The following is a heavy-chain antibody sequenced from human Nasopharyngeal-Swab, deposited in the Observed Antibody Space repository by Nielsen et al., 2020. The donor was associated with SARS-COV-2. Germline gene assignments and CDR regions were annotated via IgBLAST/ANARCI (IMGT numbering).Heavy chain of an antibody. CDR2: ISFDGSTI. CDR1: GFTFRNYA. D-gene: IGHD1-14*01. Sequence: GGSRRLSCAASGFTFRNYAMYWVRQAAGKGLEWVAVISFDGSTIYYEDSVKGRFTISRDNSKNTCNLQMNSLRVEDTAIYYCAKKGGTGVDRQLDYWGQGTLVTVSS. CDR3: AKKGGTGVDRQLDY. J-gene: IGHJ4*02. V-gene: IGHV3-30*18.